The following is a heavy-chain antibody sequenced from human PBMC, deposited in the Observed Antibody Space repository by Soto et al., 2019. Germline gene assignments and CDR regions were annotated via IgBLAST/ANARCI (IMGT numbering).Heavy chain of an antibody. J-gene: IGHJ4*02. D-gene: IGHD3-9*01. CDR1: GFSVSSNY. V-gene: IGHV3-53*01. CDR3: KRDPTYDILTGSL. CDR2: IYIAGTT. Sequence: GGSLRLSCAASGFSVSSNYMSWVRQAPGKGLEWVSVIYIAGTTYYADSVRGRFTISRDNSMNTVYLQMNSLRAEDTTVYYCKRDPTYDILTGSLWGQATLVTVSS.